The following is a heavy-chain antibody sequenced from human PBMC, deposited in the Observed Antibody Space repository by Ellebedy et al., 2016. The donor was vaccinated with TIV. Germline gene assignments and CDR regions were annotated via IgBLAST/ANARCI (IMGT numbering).Heavy chain of an antibody. CDR2: ISGSGGST. Sequence: GESLKISXAASGFTFSSYAMSWVRQAPGKGLEWVSAISGSGGSTYYADSVKGRFTISRDNAKNTLYLQMNSLRAEDTAVYYCARRRYMDVWGKGTTVTVSS. J-gene: IGHJ6*03. CDR3: ARRRYMDV. V-gene: IGHV3-23*01. CDR1: GFTFSSYA.